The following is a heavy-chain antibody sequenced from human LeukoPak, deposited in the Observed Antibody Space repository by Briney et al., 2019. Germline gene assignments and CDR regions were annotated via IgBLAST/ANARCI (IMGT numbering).Heavy chain of an antibody. V-gene: IGHV4-59*01. CDR2: IRDRGFI. CDR1: HGSIRSYF. CDR3: AKGASGGYYHGFDF. Sequence: SETLSLTCSDSHGSIRSYFWNWIRQPPGKPLEWIAHIRDRGFIEKNPSLKNRVTISLDTSNSQIALKLSSVTAADTAVYDCAKGASGGYYHGFDFWGQGILVTVSS. J-gene: IGHJ4*02. D-gene: IGHD3-22*01.